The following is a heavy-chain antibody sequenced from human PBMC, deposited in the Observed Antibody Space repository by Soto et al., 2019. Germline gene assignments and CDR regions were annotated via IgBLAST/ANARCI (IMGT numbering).Heavy chain of an antibody. CDR2: ISYDGSNK. CDR3: ARTLRLPWVPGYSSSSYYYGMDV. Sequence: GGSLRLSCAASGFTFSSYAMHWVRQAPGKGLEWVAVISYDGSNKYYADSVKGRFTISRDNSKNTLYLQMNSLRAEDTAVYYCARTLRLPWVPGYSSSSYYYGMDVWGQGTTVTVSS. V-gene: IGHV3-30-3*01. CDR1: GFTFSSYA. D-gene: IGHD6-6*01. J-gene: IGHJ6*02.